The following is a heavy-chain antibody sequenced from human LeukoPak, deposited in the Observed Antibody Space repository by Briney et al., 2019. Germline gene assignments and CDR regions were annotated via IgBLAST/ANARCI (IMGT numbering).Heavy chain of an antibody. CDR1: ANSISRYY. J-gene: IGHJ4*02. CDR3: ARETTGLARYFDY. CDR2: IYPSARA. V-gene: IGHV4-4*07. Sequence: KPSETLSLTCTVSANSISRYYWRWIRQPAGKGLEWIGTIYPSARANYHPSHKSRVTMSVGTSKNQFSLNLSCVTAADTDFYYCARETTGLARYFDYGGQGTLVTVSS. D-gene: IGHD4-11*01.